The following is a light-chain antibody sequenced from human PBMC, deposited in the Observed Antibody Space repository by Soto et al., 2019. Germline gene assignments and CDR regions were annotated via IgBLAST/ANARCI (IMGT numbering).Light chain of an antibody. CDR1: SRDVGGYNY. V-gene: IGLV2-8*01. CDR3: RSYAGSNNHVV. J-gene: IGLJ2*01. Sequence: QSALTQPPSASGSPGQSVTISCTGTSRDVGGYNYVSWYQQHPGKAPKLMIYEVSKRPSGVPDRFSGSKSGNTASLTVSVLQAEDEADYYCRSYAGSNNHVVFGGGTKLTVL. CDR2: EVS.